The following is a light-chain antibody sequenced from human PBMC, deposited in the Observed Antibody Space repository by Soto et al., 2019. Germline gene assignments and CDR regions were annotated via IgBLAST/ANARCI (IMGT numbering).Light chain of an antibody. CDR2: EVS. Sequence: QSVLTQPASVSGSPGQSITISCTGTSSDVGGYNYVSWYQQHPGKASKLIIYEVSNRPSGVSNRFSGSKSGDTASLTISGLHAEDEADYYCSSYTSSSTLYVFGTGTKVTVL. V-gene: IGLV2-14*01. CDR3: SSYTSSSTLYV. J-gene: IGLJ1*01. CDR1: SSDVGGYNY.